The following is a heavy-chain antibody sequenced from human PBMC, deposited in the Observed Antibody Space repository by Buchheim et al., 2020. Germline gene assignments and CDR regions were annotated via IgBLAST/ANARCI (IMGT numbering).Heavy chain of an antibody. J-gene: IGHJ6*02. CDR1: GYTFTSYY. CDR2: INPSGGST. V-gene: IGHV1-46*03. D-gene: IGHD3-3*01. CDR3: ARVAHYDFWSGYYSDYYYYGMDV. Sequence: QVQLVQSGAEVKKPGASVKVSCKASGYTFTSYYMHWVRQAPGQGLEWMGIINPSGGSTSYEQKFQGRVTMTRDTSTSTVYMELSSLRSEDTAVYYCARVAHYDFWSGYYSDYYYYGMDVWGQGTT.